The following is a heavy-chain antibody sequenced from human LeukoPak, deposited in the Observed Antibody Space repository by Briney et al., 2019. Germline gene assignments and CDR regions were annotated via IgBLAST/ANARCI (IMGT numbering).Heavy chain of an antibody. Sequence: RGSLRLSCATSGFIVSGNYMSWVRQAPGKGLEWVSVIYSGGNTYYADSVKGRFTISRDSSKNTVYLQMNSLRAEDTAVYYCAGAHSSSWSVFWGRGTLVTVSS. J-gene: IGHJ5*01. V-gene: IGHV3-53*01. D-gene: IGHD6-13*01. CDR2: IYSGGNT. CDR3: AGAHSSSWSVF. CDR1: GFIVSGNY.